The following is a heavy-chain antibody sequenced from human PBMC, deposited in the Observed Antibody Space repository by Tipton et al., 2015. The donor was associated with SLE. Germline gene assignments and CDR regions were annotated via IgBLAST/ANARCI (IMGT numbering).Heavy chain of an antibody. CDR2: ISGSGGST. V-gene: IGHV3-23*01. D-gene: IGHD3-10*02. CDR3: AKEGCSWDCSGCCFFYY. J-gene: IGHJ4*02. Sequence: SLRLSCAASGFTFSSYAMSWVRQAPGKGLEWVSAISGSGGSTYYADSVKGRLTISRDNSQNTLYLQMNSLRAEFTAVYYCAKEGCSWDCSGCCFFYYGARGTVVTVSS. CDR1: GFTFSSYA.